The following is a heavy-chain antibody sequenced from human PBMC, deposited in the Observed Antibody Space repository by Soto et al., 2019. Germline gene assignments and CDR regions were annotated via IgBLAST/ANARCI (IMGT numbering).Heavy chain of an antibody. CDR3: ARALPMVRGVISYYFDF. V-gene: IGHV4-59*01. D-gene: IGHD3-10*01. CDR2: IYYSGST. CDR1: SGSISSYY. J-gene: IGHJ4*02. Sequence: SETLSLTCTVSSGSISSYYWSWIRQPPWKGLEWIGYIYYSGSTNYNPSLRSRVTISVDTSKNQISLKLSSVTPADTAVYYCARALPMVRGVISYYFDFWGQGTLVTVS.